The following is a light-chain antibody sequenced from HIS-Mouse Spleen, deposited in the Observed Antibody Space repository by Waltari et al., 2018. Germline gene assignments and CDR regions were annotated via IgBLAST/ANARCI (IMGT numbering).Light chain of an antibody. V-gene: IGKV1-9*01. Sequence: DIQLTQSPSFLSASVGDRVTITCRASQGISSYLAWYQQKPGKAPKLLMYAAYTLQSGVPSRFSGSGAGTEFTHTIISLQPEDFATYYCQQLNSYPPTFGQGTKVEIK. CDR3: QQLNSYPPT. J-gene: IGKJ1*01. CDR2: AAY. CDR1: QGISSY.